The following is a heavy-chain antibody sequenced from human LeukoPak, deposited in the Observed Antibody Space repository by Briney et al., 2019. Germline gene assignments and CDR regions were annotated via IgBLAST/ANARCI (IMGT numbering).Heavy chain of an antibody. CDR1: GFTFSNYW. J-gene: IGHJ4*02. CDR2: IRYDGTKK. D-gene: IGHD2-2*02. V-gene: IGHV3-30*02. Sequence: GGSLRLSCEGSGFTFSNYWMTWVRQAPGKGLEWVAFIRYDGTKKYHADSVKGRFTISRDNTKNTLYLQVNSLRTDDTALYYCARDCSSTICYTLASFAHDSWGQGTLVTVSS. CDR3: ARDCSSTICYTLASFAHDS.